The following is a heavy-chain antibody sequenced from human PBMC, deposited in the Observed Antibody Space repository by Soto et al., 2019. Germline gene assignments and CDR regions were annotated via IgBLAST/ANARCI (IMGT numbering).Heavy chain of an antibody. Sequence: NPSVTRSLTCAVSGGSISSGCYSWSWIRQPEGKGLERIGYICQSGSTSYNPSRKSRFTLSVDRSRNQFSLKLSSVTAADTAMYFCATQCYSNSGAYYYYAMDVWGQGTTVTVSS. J-gene: IGHJ6*02. V-gene: IGHV4-30-2*01. CDR3: ATQCYSNSGAYYYYAMDV. CDR1: GGSISSGCYS. CDR2: ICQSGST. D-gene: IGHD4-4*01.